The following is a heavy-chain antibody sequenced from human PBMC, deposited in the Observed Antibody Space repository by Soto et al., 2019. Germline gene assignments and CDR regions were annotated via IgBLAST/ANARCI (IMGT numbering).Heavy chain of an antibody. D-gene: IGHD2-15*01. CDR1: GFTFSDYY. CDR3: ARVGYCSGGSCYGAFDI. V-gene: IGHV3-11*06. Sequence: QVQLVESGGGLVKPGGSLRLSCAASGFTFSDYYMSWIRQAPGKGLEWVSYISSSSSYTNYAGSVKGRFTISRDNAKNSLYLQMNSLRAEDTAVYYCARVGYCSGGSCYGAFDIWGQGTMVTVSS. CDR2: ISSSSSYT. J-gene: IGHJ3*02.